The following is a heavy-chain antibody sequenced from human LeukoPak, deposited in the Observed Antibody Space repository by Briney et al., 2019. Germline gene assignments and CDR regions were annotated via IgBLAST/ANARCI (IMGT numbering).Heavy chain of an antibody. CDR2: VSASGANT. V-gene: IGHV1-46*03. J-gene: IGHJ4*02. D-gene: IGHD2-2*01. CDR3: ARDQHYATDY. Sequence: ASVKVSCKASGYMFTNYNMQWVRQAPGQGLEWMGMVSASGANTKYAQKFRGRVTMTSDTSTSTVYMELSSLISDDTAVYYCARDQHYATDYWGQGTLVTVHS. CDR1: GYMFTNYN.